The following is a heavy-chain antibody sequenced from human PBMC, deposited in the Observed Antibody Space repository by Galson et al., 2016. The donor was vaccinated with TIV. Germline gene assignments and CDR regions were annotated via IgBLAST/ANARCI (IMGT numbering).Heavy chain of an antibody. J-gene: IGHJ3*01. CDR1: GDSVSSNSAA. V-gene: IGHV6-1*01. D-gene: IGHD3-10*01. CDR2: TYCRSRCYY. Sequence: CAISGDSVSSNSAAWNWIRQSPSRGLEWLGRTYCRSRCYYDYAVSVKSRITIESDTSKNQFSLQLNSGTSEDTAVYYCARAAGRNGATCHATCESFDFWGEVTKVTVSS. CDR3: ARAAGRNGATCHATCESFDF.